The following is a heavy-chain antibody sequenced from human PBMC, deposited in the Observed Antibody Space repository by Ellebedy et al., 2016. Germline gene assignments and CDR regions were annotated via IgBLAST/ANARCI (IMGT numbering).Heavy chain of an antibody. J-gene: IGHJ4*02. V-gene: IGHV3-49*03. CDR1: GFTFGDYA. CDR3: TRREGAFYYDSTTSFDY. Sequence: GGSLRLXXTASGFTFGDYAMSWFRQAPGKGLEWVGFIRTKAYGGTADYAASVKGRFTLSRDDSKSIAYLDMNSLKTDDTAVFYCTRREGAFYYDSTTSFDYWGPGTLVTVSS. D-gene: IGHD3-22*01. CDR2: IRTKAYGGTA.